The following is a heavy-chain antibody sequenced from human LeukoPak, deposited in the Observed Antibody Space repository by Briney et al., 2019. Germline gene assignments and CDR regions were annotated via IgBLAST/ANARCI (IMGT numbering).Heavy chain of an antibody. V-gene: IGHV4-34*01. CDR3: ANIPRYGHGSGWYGTKGNYYFDY. CDR2: INHSGST. J-gene: IGHJ4*02. Sequence: SETLSLTCAVYGGSFSGYYWSWIRQPPGKGLEWIGEINHSGSTNYNPSLKSRVTISVDTSKNQFSLKLSSVTAADTAVYYCANIPRYGHGSGWYGTKGNYYFDYWGQGTLVTVSS. D-gene: IGHD6-19*01. CDR1: GGSFSGYY.